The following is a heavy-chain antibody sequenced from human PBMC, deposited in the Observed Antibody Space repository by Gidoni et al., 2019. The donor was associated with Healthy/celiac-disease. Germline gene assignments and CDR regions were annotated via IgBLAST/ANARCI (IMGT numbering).Heavy chain of an antibody. CDR3: ARDPGDGGNSDYFQH. CDR1: GGTFSSYT. D-gene: IGHD2-21*02. CDR2: IIPILGIA. Sequence: QVQLVQSGAAEKKPGSSVKDSCTASGGTFSSYTISWVRQAPGQGLEWLGRIIPILGIANDAQKFQGRVTITADKSTSTAYMELSSLRSEDTAVYYCARDPGDGGNSDYFQHWGQGTLVTVSS. V-gene: IGHV1-69*08. J-gene: IGHJ1*01.